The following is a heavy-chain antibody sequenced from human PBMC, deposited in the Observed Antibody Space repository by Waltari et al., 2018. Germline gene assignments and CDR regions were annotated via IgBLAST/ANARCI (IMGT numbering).Heavy chain of an antibody. D-gene: IGHD3-9*01. CDR3: ARSHFDWLLPDLDY. CDR1: GYTFTGYY. V-gene: IGHV1-2*02. CDR2: INPNSGGT. J-gene: IGHJ4*02. Sequence: QVHLVQSGAEVKKPGASMKVACKASGYTFTGYYMPWVRQAPGQGLEWMGWINPNSGGTNYAQKFQGRVTMTRDTSISTAYLELRSLRSDDTALYYCARSHFDWLLPDLDYWGQGTLVTVSS.